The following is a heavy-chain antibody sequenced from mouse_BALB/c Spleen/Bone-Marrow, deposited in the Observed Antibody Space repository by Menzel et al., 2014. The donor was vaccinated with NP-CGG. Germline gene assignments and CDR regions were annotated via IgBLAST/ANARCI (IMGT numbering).Heavy chain of an antibody. V-gene: IGHV7-3*02. CDR2: IRNKANGYTT. D-gene: IGHD2-4*01. Sequence: EVQVVESGGGLVQPGGSLRLSCATSGFTFTDSFMTWVRQPPGKALEWFGFIRNKANGYTTEYSVSVKGRFTISRNNSQSILYPQMNTLRAEDSATYYCARGYYDDYWGQGTTLTVSS. J-gene: IGHJ2*01. CDR1: GFTFTDSF. CDR3: ARGYYDDY.